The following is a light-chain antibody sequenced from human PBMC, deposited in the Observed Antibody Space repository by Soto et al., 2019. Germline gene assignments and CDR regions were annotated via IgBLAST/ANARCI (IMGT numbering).Light chain of an antibody. CDR3: CSYAGSSTPSAV. J-gene: IGLJ2*01. Sequence: QSVLTQPASVSGSPGQSITISCTGTSSDVGSYNLVSWYQQHPGKAPKLMIYEGSKRPSGVSNRFSGSKSGNTASLTISGLQAEDEADYYCCSYAGSSTPSAVFGGGTKLTVL. V-gene: IGLV2-23*01. CDR2: EGS. CDR1: SSDVGSYNL.